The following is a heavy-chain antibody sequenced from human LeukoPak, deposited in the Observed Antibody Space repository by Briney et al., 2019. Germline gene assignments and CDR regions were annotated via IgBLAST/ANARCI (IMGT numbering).Heavy chain of an antibody. CDR1: GGSISSYY. CDR3: ARFIPSSGIDP. J-gene: IGHJ5*02. CDR2: SSYTGST. D-gene: IGHD3-10*02. V-gene: IGHV4-59*01. Sequence: SETLSLTCTVSGGSISSYYWSWIRQPPGKGLEWITYSSYTGSTNYNPSLKSRVTISVDTSKNQFSLRLRSVTAADTAVYYCARFIPSSGIDPWGQGTLVTVSS.